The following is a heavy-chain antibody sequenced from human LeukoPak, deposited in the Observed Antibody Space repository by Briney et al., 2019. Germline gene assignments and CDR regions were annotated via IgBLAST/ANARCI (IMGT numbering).Heavy chain of an antibody. CDR1: GFTFSSYS. D-gene: IGHD4-17*01. J-gene: IGHJ4*02. V-gene: IGHV3-48*01. CDR3: ARAFPVTRIDY. CDR2: ISSSSNTI. Sequence: GGSLRLSCTVSGFTFSSYSMNWVRQAPGKGLEWVSYISSSSNTIYYADSVKGRFTISRDNAKNSLYLQMNSLRVEDTAVYYCARAFPVTRIDYWGQGTLVTVSS.